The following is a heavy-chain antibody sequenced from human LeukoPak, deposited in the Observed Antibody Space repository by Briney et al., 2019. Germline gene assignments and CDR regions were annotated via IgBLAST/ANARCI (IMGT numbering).Heavy chain of an antibody. CDR2: ISSSGSTI. V-gene: IGHV3-48*03. Sequence: GGSLRLSCAASGFTFSSYEMNWVRQAPGKGLEWVSYISSSGSTIYYADSVKGRFTISRDNSKNTLYLQMNSLRAEDTAVYYCAKALEYSSSSAYFDYWGQGTLVTVSS. CDR1: GFTFSSYE. J-gene: IGHJ4*02. D-gene: IGHD6-6*01. CDR3: AKALEYSSSSAYFDY.